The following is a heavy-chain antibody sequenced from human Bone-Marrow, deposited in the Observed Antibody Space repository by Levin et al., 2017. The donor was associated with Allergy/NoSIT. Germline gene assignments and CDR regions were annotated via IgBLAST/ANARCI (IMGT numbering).Heavy chain of an antibody. Sequence: SLLLSFSFSFFPFLSSGLHWVRQAPGKGLEWVASITKDGSKKYYLDSVKGRSTLSRARSKNTVSLQMNSLTADDTAVYFCAGDHPEYFFDPWGQGTLVIVSS. CDR3: AGDHPEYFFDP. J-gene: IGHJ5*02. CDR2: ITKDGSKK. D-gene: IGHD2/OR15-2a*01. V-gene: IGHV3-30*03. CDR1: FFPFLSSG.